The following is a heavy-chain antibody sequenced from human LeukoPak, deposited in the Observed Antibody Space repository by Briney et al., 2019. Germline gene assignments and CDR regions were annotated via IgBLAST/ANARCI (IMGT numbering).Heavy chain of an antibody. CDR3: ARGLDSSGYYYVDY. D-gene: IGHD3-22*01. CDR2: INHSGST. CDR1: GGSFSGYY. J-gene: IGHJ4*02. V-gene: IGHV4-34*01. Sequence: SETLSLTCAVYGGSFSGYYWSWIRQPPGKGLEGIGEINHSGSTNYNPSLKSRVTISVDTSKNQFSLKLSSVTAADTAVYYCARGLDSSGYYYVDYWGQGTLVTVSS.